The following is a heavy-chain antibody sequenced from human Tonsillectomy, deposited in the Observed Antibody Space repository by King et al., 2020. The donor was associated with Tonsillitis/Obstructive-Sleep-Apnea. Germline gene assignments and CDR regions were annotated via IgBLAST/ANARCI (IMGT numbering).Heavy chain of an antibody. CDR3: AKNPEDELWGGYIGNYSMDG. CDR1: GFTFSNYA. J-gene: IGHJ6*03. V-gene: IGHV3-23*04. CDR2: IGGRGGGP. D-gene: IGHD3-3*01. Sequence: VQLVESGGGLVQPGESLRLSCAGSGFTFSNYAMNWVRQAPGKGLEWVSGIGGRGGGPYYADSVKGRFTISRDNSKNTLYLQMNSLRAEDTSVYYCAKNPEDELWGGYIGNYSMDGCSKGTSVTVPS.